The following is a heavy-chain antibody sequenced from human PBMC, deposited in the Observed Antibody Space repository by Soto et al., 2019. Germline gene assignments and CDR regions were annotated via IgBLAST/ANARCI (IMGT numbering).Heavy chain of an antibody. V-gene: IGHV3-21*01. CDR2: ISSSSSYI. CDR3: ARDRDDYGDYDPLPVDY. J-gene: IGHJ4*02. Sequence: GGSLRLSCAASGFTFSSYSMNWVRQAPGKGLEWVSSISSSSSYIYYADSVKGRFTISRDNAKNSLYLQMNSLRAEDTAVYYCARDRDDYGDYDPLPVDYWGQGTLVTVSS. CDR1: GFTFSSYS. D-gene: IGHD4-17*01.